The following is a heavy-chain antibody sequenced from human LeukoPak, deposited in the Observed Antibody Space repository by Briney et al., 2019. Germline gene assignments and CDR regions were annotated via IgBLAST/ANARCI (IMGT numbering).Heavy chain of an antibody. J-gene: IGHJ4*02. CDR1: GFIFSSYA. CDR2: ISDSGDTT. V-gene: IGHV3-23*01. Sequence: GGSLRLSCAASGFIFSSYAMSWVRQAPGEGLEWVSGISDSGDTTWYADSVKGRFTISRDNYKNTVYLQMNSLRAEDTAVYYCAKNSNWETDYWGQGTLVTVSS. CDR3: AKNSNWETDY. D-gene: IGHD1-26*01.